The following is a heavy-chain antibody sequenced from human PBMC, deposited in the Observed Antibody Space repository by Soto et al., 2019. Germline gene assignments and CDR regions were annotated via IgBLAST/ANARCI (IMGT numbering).Heavy chain of an antibody. CDR3: AGADYRKGFFDY. Sequence: EVQLVESGGGLVQPGGSMRLSCAASGFTFSTYWMHWVRQAPGKGLVWVSGINGDGSSTNYADSVKGRFTISRDNARNTLYLQMNTLRDEDTAVYYCAGADYRKGFFDYGGQGTLVTVSS. V-gene: IGHV3-74*01. CDR2: INGDGSST. CDR1: GFTFSTYW. D-gene: IGHD4-17*01. J-gene: IGHJ4*02.